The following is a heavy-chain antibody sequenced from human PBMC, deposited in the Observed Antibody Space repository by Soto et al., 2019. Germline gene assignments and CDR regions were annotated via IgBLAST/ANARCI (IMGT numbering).Heavy chain of an antibody. D-gene: IGHD3-22*01. Sequence: ASVKVSCKASGYTLTSYYMHWARQAPGQGLEWMGIINPSGGSTTYAQKFQGRVTMTRDTSTSTAYMELNSLRSEDTAVYYCARDGNFDSSGYYYGHFDYWGQGTLVTVSS. CDR3: ARDGNFDSSGYYYGHFDY. V-gene: IGHV1-46*01. J-gene: IGHJ4*02. CDR2: INPSGGST. CDR1: GYTLTSYY.